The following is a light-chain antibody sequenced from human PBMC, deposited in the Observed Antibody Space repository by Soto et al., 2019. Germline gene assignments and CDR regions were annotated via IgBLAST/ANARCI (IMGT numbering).Light chain of an antibody. J-gene: IGLJ1*01. CDR3: RSYAGSNYFG. Sequence: QSALTQPPSASGSPGQSVTISCAGTSSDVGGYNNYVSWYQQHPGKAPKLMIYEVSKRPSGVPDRFSGSKSGNTASLTVSGLQAEDYTDYYCRSYAGSNYFGFATWTKVIVL. V-gene: IGLV2-8*01. CDR2: EVS. CDR1: SSDVGGYNNY.